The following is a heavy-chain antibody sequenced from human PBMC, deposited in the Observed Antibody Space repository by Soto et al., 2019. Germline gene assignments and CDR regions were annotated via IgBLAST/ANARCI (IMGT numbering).Heavy chain of an antibody. V-gene: IGHV4-31*03. CDR3: ARGMLGYCSSTSCRYYYYGMDV. D-gene: IGHD2-2*01. J-gene: IGHJ6*02. Sequence: PSETLSLTCTVSGGSISSGGYYWSWIRQHPGKGLEWIGYIYYSGSTYYNPSLKSRVTISVDTSKNQFSMKLSSVTAADTAVYYCARGMLGYCSSTSCRYYYYGMDVWGQGTTVTVSS. CDR1: GGSISSGGYY. CDR2: IYYSGST.